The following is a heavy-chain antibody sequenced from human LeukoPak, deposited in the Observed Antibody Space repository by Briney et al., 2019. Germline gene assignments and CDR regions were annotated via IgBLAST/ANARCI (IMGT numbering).Heavy chain of an antibody. V-gene: IGHV3-15*01. D-gene: IGHD5-18*01. CDR2: IKNIPDGGTI. J-gene: IGHJ4*02. CDR1: GFTFSNAW. Sequence: GGSLRLSCTASGFTFSNAWMTWVRQAPGKGLEWVGRIKNIPDGGTIGYAAPVKGRFTISRDDSKNTVYLQMNSLKIEDTAVYYCTTVGCYFWDTDDYWGQGTLVTVSS. CDR3: TTVGCYFWDTDDY.